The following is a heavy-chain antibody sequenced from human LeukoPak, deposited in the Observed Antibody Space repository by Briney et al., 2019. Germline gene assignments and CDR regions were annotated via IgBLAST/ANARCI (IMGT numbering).Heavy chain of an antibody. CDR3: ARKRGGCSGTRCPYYYYYSMDV. D-gene: IGHD2-2*01. CDR2: INWNGGST. V-gene: IGHV3-20*04. Sequence: GGSLRLSCEGSGFTFDNYGMSWVRQAPGKGLEWVSGINWNGGSTGYADSVKGRFTISRDNAKNSLYLQMDSLRADDTALYYCARKRGGCSGTRCPYYYYYSMDVWGKGTTVTVSS. J-gene: IGHJ6*03. CDR1: GFTFDNYG.